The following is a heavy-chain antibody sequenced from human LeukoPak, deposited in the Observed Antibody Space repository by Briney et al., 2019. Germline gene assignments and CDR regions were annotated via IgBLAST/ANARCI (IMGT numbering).Heavy chain of an antibody. D-gene: IGHD4-17*01. CDR2: ISSSGSTI. CDR1: GFTFSDYY. Sequence: PGGSLRLSCAASGFTFSDYYMSWIRQAPGKGLEWVSYISSSGSTIYYADSVKGRFTISRDNAKNSLYLQMNSLRAEDTAVYYCARALNDYGDLDHFDYWGQGTLATVSS. J-gene: IGHJ4*02. CDR3: ARALNDYGDLDHFDY. V-gene: IGHV3-11*01.